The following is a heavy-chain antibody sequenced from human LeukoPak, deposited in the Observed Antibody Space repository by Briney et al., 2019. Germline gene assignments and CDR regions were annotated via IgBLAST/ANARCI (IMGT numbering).Heavy chain of an antibody. CDR3: ARDSGSGSNDY. V-gene: IGHV1-3*01. CDR2: ISAGNGNT. Sequence: ASVKVSCKTSGYTFTNYAMHWLRQAPGQRLEWMGWISAGNGNTKYSQNFQGRVTFISNTSATTAFMELSSLRSEDAAVYYCARDSGSGSNDYWGQGTLVTVSS. J-gene: IGHJ4*02. D-gene: IGHD1-26*01. CDR1: GYTFTNYA.